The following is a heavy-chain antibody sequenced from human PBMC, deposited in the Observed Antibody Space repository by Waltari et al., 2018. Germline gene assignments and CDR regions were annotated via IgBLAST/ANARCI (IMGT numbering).Heavy chain of an antibody. J-gene: IGHJ4*02. Sequence: QVQLVQSGAEVKKPGASVKVSCKASGYTFTSYYMHWVRQAPGQGLEWMGIINPSGGSTSYAQKFQGRVTMTRDTSTSTVYMELSSLRSEDTAVYYCARDPDYGSGSYSLLLRYWGQGTLVTVSS. CDR2: INPSGGST. D-gene: IGHD3-10*01. CDR1: GYTFTSYY. CDR3: ARDPDYGSGSYSLLLRY. V-gene: IGHV1-46*01.